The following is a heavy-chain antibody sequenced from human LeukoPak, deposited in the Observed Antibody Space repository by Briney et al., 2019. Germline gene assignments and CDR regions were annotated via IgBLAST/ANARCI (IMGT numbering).Heavy chain of an antibody. J-gene: IGHJ4*02. D-gene: IGHD1-26*01. CDR3: AKDPGVGATYYYFDY. Sequence: PGRSLRLSCAASGFTFSSYAMSWVRQAPGKGLEWVSAISGSGGSTYYADSVKGRFTISRDNSKNTLYLQMNSLRAEDTAVYYCAKDPGVGATYYYFDYWGQGTLVTVSS. CDR2: ISGSGGST. CDR1: GFTFSSYA. V-gene: IGHV3-23*01.